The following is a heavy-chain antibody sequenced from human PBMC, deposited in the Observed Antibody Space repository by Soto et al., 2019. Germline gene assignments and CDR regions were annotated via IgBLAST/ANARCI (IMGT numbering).Heavy chain of an antibody. CDR1: GFTFSSYS. J-gene: IGHJ4*02. Sequence: EVQLVESGGGLVKPGGSLRLSCAASGFTFSSYSMNWVRQAPGKGLEWVSSISSSSSYIYYADSLKGRFTISRDNAHNSLYLQMNSLTAEETAVYYCARDQPGYSYGYGLGYWGQGTLVTVSS. D-gene: IGHD5-18*01. V-gene: IGHV3-21*01. CDR3: ARDQPGYSYGYGLGY. CDR2: ISSSSSYI.